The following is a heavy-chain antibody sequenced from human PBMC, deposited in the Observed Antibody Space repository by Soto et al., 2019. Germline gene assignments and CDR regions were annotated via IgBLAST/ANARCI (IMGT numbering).Heavy chain of an antibody. Sequence: QVQLQQWGAGLLKPSETLSLTCAVYGGFVTSGSYYWSWIRQPPGKGLEWIGEMSHSGGTHFNPYLQSRVNISVDTSKNQFPLKMSSVTAADTALYYCARVERGTATTVVDAFDIWGPGTMVTVSS. V-gene: IGHV4-34*01. CDR2: MSHSGGT. J-gene: IGHJ3*02. CDR1: GGFVTSGSYY. CDR3: ARVERGTATTVVDAFDI. D-gene: IGHD1-1*01.